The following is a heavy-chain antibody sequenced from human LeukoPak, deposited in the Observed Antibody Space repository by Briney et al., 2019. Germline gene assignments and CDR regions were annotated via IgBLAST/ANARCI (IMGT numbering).Heavy chain of an antibody. CDR1: GFTFSSYS. D-gene: IGHD5-18*01. V-gene: IGHV3-21*01. CDR3: ARELGNGDTYANVPLGH. CDR2: ISSSSSYI. Sequence: GGSLRLSCAASGFTFSSYSMNWVRQAPGKGLEWVSSISSSSSYIYYADSVEGRFTIFRDNAKDSLFLQMDSLRVEDTAVYFCARELGNGDTYANVPLGHWGQGTLVTVSS. J-gene: IGHJ4*02.